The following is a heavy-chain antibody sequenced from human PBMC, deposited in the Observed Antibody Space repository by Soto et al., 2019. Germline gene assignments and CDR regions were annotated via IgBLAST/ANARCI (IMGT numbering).Heavy chain of an antibody. D-gene: IGHD3-10*01. V-gene: IGHV4-31*03. CDR2: IYYSGST. Sequence: SETLSLTCTVSGGSISSGGYYWSWIRQHPGKGLEWIGYIYYSGSTYYNPSLKSRVTISVDTSKNQFSLKLSSVTAADTAVYYCARDTLYYYGSGSYFTIWGQGTMVTVSS. CDR1: GGSISSGGYY. J-gene: IGHJ3*02. CDR3: ARDTLYYYGSGSYFTI.